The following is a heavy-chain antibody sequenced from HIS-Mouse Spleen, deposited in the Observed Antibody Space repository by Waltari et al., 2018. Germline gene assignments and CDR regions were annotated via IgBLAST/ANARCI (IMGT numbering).Heavy chain of an antibody. Sequence: QLQLQESGPGLVKPSETLSLTCTVSGGSISRSSYYWVWIGQPPGKGLEWIGGIYYSGSTYYNPSLKSQVTISVDTSKTQFSLKLSSVTAADTAVYYCAREIPYSSSWYDWYFDLWGRGTLVTVSS. CDR1: GGSISRSSYY. D-gene: IGHD6-13*01. J-gene: IGHJ2*01. V-gene: IGHV4-39*07. CDR3: AREIPYSSSWYDWYFDL. CDR2: IYYSGST.